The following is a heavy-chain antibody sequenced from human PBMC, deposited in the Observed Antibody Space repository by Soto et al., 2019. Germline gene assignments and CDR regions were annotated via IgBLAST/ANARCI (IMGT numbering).Heavy chain of an antibody. D-gene: IGHD4-17*01. Sequence: ASVKVSCKSSGYTFTSYGISWVRQAPGQGLEWMGMINPSGGNTSYAQKFQGRVTMTRDTSTSTVYMELSSLRSEDTAVYYCARGIKDYGDWPFDYWGQGTLVTVSS. CDR3: ARGIKDYGDWPFDY. CDR2: INPSGGNT. CDR1: GYTFTSYG. V-gene: IGHV1-46*01. J-gene: IGHJ4*02.